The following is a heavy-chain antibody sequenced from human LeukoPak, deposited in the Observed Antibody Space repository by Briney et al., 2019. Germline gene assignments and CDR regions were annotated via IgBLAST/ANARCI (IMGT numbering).Heavy chain of an antibody. Sequence: PSQTLSLTCTVSGGSISSGGYYWSWIRQHPGKGLEWIGCIYYSGSTYYNPSLKSRVTISVDTSKNQFSLKLSSVTAADTAVYYCASRIYGDFSFDYWGQGTLVTVSS. CDR3: ASRIYGDFSFDY. CDR1: GGSISSGGYY. D-gene: IGHD4-17*01. J-gene: IGHJ4*02. V-gene: IGHV4-31*03. CDR2: IYYSGST.